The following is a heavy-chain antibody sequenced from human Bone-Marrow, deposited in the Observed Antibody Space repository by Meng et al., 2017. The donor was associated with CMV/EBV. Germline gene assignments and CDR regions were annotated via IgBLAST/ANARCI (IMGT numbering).Heavy chain of an antibody. J-gene: IGHJ5*02. CDR1: GGTFSSYA. V-gene: IGHV1-69*05. CDR2: IIPIFGTA. CDR3: ASGYSSSEGLDP. Sequence: SVKVSCKASGGTFSSYAISWVRQAPGQGLEWMGGIIPIFGTANYAQKFQGRVTITTDESTSTAYMELNSLRCEDTAVYYCASGYSSSEGLDPWGQRTMVTVSS. D-gene: IGHD6-13*01.